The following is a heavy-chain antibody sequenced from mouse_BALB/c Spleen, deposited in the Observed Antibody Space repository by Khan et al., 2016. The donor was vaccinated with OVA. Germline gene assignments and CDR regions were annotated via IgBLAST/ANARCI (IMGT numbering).Heavy chain of an antibody. Sequence: QVQLQQSGAELAKPGASVKMSCTASGYTFTTYWMHWVKQRPGQGLEWIGYINPTSGYTDYNEKFKDRATLSADKSSSTAYMLLSSLTSEDAAVYCSTRDRIDYWGQGTTHTVSS. CDR1: GYTFTTYW. CDR2: INPTSGYT. V-gene: IGHV1-7*01. J-gene: IGHJ2*01. CDR3: TRDRIDY.